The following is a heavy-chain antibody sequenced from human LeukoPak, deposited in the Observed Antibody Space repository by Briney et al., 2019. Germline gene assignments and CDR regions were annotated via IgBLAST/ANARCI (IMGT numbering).Heavy chain of an antibody. CDR2: INSDGSST. CDR1: GFSFSNYW. CDR3: ARDYGSGTQDY. V-gene: IGHV3-74*01. J-gene: IGHJ4*02. D-gene: IGHD3-10*01. Sequence: GGSLRLSCAASGFSFSNYWMHWVRQAPGKGLVWVSRINSDGSSTTYADSVKGRFTISRDNAKNTLYLQMNSLRAEDTAVYYCARDYGSGTQDYWGQGTLVTVSS.